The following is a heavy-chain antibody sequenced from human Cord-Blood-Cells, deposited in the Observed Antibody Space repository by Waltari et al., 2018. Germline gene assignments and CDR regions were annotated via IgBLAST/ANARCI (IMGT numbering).Heavy chain of an antibody. V-gene: IGHV1-18*01. J-gene: IGHJ4*02. CDR1: GYTFTSYG. Sequence: QVQLVQSGAEVKKPGASVKVSCKASGYTFTSYGISWVRQAPGQGLEWMGWIGAYKGNTNYAQKLQGRVTMTTDTSTSTAYMERRSLRSDDTAVDYGANSMVRGESALDYWGQGTLVTVSS. D-gene: IGHD3-10*01. CDR3: ANSMVRGESALDY. CDR2: IGAYKGNT.